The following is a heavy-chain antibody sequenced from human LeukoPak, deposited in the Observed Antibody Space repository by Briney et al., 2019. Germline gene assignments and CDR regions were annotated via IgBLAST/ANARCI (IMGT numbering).Heavy chain of an antibody. J-gene: IGHJ3*02. CDR3: ARDPYYGLWSGLRDPNAFDI. CDR1: GYTFTSYG. V-gene: IGHV1-18*01. Sequence: GAAVKVSCKASGYTFTSYGISWVRQAPGQVLEWMAWISAYNGDTNHAQRFQGRVTMTTDTSTTTAYMELRSLRSDDTAVYYCARDPYYGLWSGLRDPNAFDIWGQGTMVTVSS. D-gene: IGHD3-3*01. CDR2: ISAYNGDT.